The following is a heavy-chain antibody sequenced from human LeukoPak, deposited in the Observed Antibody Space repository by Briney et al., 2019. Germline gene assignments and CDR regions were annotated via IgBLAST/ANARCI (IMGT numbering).Heavy chain of an antibody. CDR3: AKSHGGTPLLEY. D-gene: IGHD4-23*01. CDR2: ISGGGGDT. V-gene: IGHV3-23*01. Sequence: PGGSLRLSCAASRFTFSSYAMSWVRQAPGKGLEWVSAISGGGGDTYYADSVKGRFTISRDNSKNTLFLQMNSLRADDTAVYYCAKSHGGTPLLEYWGQGTLVTVSS. CDR1: RFTFSSYA. J-gene: IGHJ4*02.